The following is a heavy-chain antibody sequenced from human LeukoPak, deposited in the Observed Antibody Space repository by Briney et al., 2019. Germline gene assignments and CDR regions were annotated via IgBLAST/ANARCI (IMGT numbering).Heavy chain of an antibody. V-gene: IGHV3-21*01. CDR2: ISSSSSYI. D-gene: IGHD6-19*01. J-gene: IGHJ4*02. Sequence: PGGSLRLSCAASGLTFISYSMNWVRQAPGKGLEWVSSISSSSSYIYYADSVKGRFTISRDNAKNSLYLQMNSLRAEDTAVYYCARGGVYSSGWYVDYWGQGTLVTVSS. CDR1: GLTFISYS. CDR3: ARGGVYSSGWYVDY.